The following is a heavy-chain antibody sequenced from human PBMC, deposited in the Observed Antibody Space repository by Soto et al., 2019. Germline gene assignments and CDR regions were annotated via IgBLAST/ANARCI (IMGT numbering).Heavy chain of an antibody. V-gene: IGHV3-7*01. Sequence: GGSLRLSCAASGFTFSSYWMSWVHQAPGKGLEWVANIKLDGSEKYYVDSVKGRFTISRDNAKNSVFLLLNSLRAEDTAVYYCARDKDWAFDYWGQGTLVTVS. J-gene: IGHJ4*02. D-gene: IGHD3-9*01. CDR3: ARDKDWAFDY. CDR1: GFTFSSYW. CDR2: IKLDGSEK.